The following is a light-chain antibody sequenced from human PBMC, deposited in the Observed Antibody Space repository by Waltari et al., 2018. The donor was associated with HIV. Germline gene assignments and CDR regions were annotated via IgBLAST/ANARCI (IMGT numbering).Light chain of an antibody. J-gene: IGLJ2*01. V-gene: IGLV2-8*01. CDR1: RSDVGGYNY. Sequence: QAALTQPPYAAGYPGQSVTISCTGTRSDVGGYNYVSWYQQNPGKAPKLMMYEVTKRPSGFPDRFSGSRSGNTSSLTVSGLQAEDEADYFCSSYAGSKNLVVFGGGTKLTVL. CDR2: EVT. CDR3: SSYAGSKNLVV.